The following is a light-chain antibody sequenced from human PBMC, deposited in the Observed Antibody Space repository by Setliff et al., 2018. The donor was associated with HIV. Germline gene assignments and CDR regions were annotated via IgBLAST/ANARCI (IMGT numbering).Light chain of an antibody. V-gene: IGLV1-44*01. CDR1: SSNIGSNT. CDR2: SNN. CDR3: AAWDDSLNGQV. J-gene: IGLJ1*01. Sequence: QSVLTQPPSASGTPGQRVTISCSGSSSNIGSNTVNWYRQLPGTAPKLRIYSNNQRPSGVPDRFSGSKSGTSASLGISGLQSEDEADYYCAAWDDSLNGQVFGTGTKVTVL.